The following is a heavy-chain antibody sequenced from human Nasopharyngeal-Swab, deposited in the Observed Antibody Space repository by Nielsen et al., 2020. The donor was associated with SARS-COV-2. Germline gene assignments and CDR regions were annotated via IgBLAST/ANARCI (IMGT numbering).Heavy chain of an antibody. J-gene: IGHJ4*02. D-gene: IGHD3-10*01. CDR2: INLSGGST. CDR1: GYTFPSYY. V-gene: IGHV1-46*01. Sequence: ASVKVSCKASGYTFPSYYMHWVRQAPGQGLEWMGIINLSGGSTSYAQKFQGRVTMTRDTSTSTVYMELSSLRSEDTAVYYCARFGELTHFDYWGQGTLVTVSS. CDR3: ARFGELTHFDY.